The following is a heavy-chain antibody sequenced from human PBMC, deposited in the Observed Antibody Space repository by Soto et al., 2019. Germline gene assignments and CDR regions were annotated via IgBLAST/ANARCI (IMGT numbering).Heavy chain of an antibody. CDR2: FFTSGTP. CDR1: GDSISNYY. CDR3: ARDQGIGGRPYYYYGLDV. Sequence: PSGTLSLACSVSGDSISNYYWNWIGQPAGNELEWIGRFFTSGTPNYNPSLKSRVTMSVDTSRNQFSLKLTSMTAADTAGYYGARDQGIGGRPYYYYGLDVWGQGTTVT. V-gene: IGHV4-4*07. J-gene: IGHJ6*02.